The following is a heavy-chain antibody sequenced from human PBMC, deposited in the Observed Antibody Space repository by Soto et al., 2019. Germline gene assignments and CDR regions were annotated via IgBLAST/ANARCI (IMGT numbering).Heavy chain of an antibody. J-gene: IGHJ4*02. Sequence: ALSLSCPVSGASISSGGYYWSWIRQHPGKGLEWIGYIYYSGSTYYNPSLKSRVTISVDTSKNQFSLKLSSVTAADTAVYYCARSHYGETFDYWGQGTLVTVYS. CDR3: ARSHYGETFDY. CDR1: GASISSGGYY. CDR2: IYYSGST. V-gene: IGHV4-31*03. D-gene: IGHD4-17*01.